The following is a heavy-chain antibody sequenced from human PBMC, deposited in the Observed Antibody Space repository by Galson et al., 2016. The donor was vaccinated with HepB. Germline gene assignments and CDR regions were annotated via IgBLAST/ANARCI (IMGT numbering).Heavy chain of an antibody. CDR2: IKQDGSVK. Sequence: SLRLSCAVSGFTFSGYWMAWVRQAPGKGLEWVANIKQDGSVKEYMDSVKGRFTISRDNAKNSLYLQMNSLRAEDTAIYYCVRDGADGFDYWGQGTLVTVS. CDR1: GFTFSGYW. CDR3: VRDGADGFDY. V-gene: IGHV3-7*01. J-gene: IGHJ4*02.